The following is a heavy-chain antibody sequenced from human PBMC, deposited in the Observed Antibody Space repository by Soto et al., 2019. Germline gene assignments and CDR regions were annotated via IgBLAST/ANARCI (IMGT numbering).Heavy chain of an antibody. V-gene: IGHV3-23*01. D-gene: IGHD3-10*01. J-gene: IGHJ6*02. CDR1: GFTFSSYA. CDR2: ISGSGGRT. Sequence: GGSLRLSCAASGFTFSSYAMSWVRQAPGKGLEWVSAISGSGGRTSYADSVKGRFTISRDNSKNTLYVQMNSLRVEDTAVYYCAKDSLSSAWFGYGMDFWGQGTTVTVSS. CDR3: AKDSLSSAWFGYGMDF.